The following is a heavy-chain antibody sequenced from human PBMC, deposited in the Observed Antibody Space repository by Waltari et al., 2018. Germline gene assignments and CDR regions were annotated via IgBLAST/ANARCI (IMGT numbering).Heavy chain of an antibody. CDR3: ARGLDIVVVPVSYYYGMDV. Sequence: QVQLVQSGSEVKQPGSSVKVSCKASGGTFSSYSTTGVRKALGKALDWMGGIIPIFGTANYAQKFQGRVTITADESTSTAYMELSSLRSEDTAVYYCARGLDIVVVPVSYYYGMDVWGQGTTVTVSS. D-gene: IGHD2-2*03. V-gene: IGHV1-69*13. CDR1: GGTFSSYS. CDR2: IIPIFGTA. J-gene: IGHJ6*02.